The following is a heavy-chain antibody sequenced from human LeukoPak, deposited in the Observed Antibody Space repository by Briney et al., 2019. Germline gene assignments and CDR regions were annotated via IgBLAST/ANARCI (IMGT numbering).Heavy chain of an antibody. D-gene: IGHD5-12*01. CDR2: IDPSDSYT. CDR1: GYTFTNHW. Sequence: HGESLKISCKGSGYTFTNHWINWVRQMPGKGLEWMGKIDPSDSYTNYSPSFQGHVTISADKSISTAYLQWSSLKASDTAMYYFARVPDSDTGYDDFDYWGQGTLVTVSS. V-gene: IGHV5-10-1*01. CDR3: ARVPDSDTGYDDFDY. J-gene: IGHJ4*02.